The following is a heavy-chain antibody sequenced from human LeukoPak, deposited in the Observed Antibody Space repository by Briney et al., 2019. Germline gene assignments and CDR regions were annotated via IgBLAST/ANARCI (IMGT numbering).Heavy chain of an antibody. CDR2: ISGGGSSI. Sequence: GGSLRLSCAASGFTFDDYAIHWVRQAPGKGLEWVSLISGGGSSIYYADSVKGRFAISRDNSKNSLSLQMNSLRTEDTALYYCARDAKPSSSWYSWFDPWGQGTLVTVSS. J-gene: IGHJ5*02. CDR1: GFTFDDYA. D-gene: IGHD6-13*01. CDR3: ARDAKPSSSWYSWFDP. V-gene: IGHV3-43*02.